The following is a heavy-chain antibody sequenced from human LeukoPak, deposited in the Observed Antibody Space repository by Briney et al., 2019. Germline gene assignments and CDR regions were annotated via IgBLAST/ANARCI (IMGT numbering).Heavy chain of an antibody. CDR2: IYYSGST. V-gene: IGHV4-39*07. D-gene: IGHD3-22*01. CDR1: GGSINSFY. CDR3: ARAMDYYDSSGYYLPPPYY. Sequence: PSETLSLTCTVSGGSINSFYWGWIRQPPGKGLEWIGSIYYSGSTYYNPSLKSRVTISVDTSKNQFSLKLSSVTAADTAVYYCARAMDYYDSSGYYLPPPYYWGQGTLVTVSS. J-gene: IGHJ4*02.